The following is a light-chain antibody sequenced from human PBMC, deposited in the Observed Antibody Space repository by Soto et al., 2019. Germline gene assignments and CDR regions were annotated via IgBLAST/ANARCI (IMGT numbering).Light chain of an antibody. CDR2: DVR. V-gene: IGLV2-11*01. CDR3: CSYAGTHAVV. J-gene: IGLJ2*01. CDR1: SSDVGGYNF. Sequence: QSALTQPRSVSGSPGPSVTISCTGTSSDVGGYNFVSWHQHHPGKAPKLMIYDVRYRPSGVPNRFSGSKSGNTASLTISGLQAEDESDYYCCSYAGTHAVVFGGGTKLTVL.